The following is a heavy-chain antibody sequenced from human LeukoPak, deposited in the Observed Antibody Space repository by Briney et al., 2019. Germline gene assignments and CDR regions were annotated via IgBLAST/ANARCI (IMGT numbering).Heavy chain of an antibody. CDR1: GGSISSGSYY. CDR3: ARVSGYDWESFYDY. V-gene: IGHV4-61*02. CDR2: IYTSGST. D-gene: IGHD5-12*01. J-gene: IGHJ4*02. Sequence: PSETLSLTCTVSGGSISSGSYYWSWIRPPAGKGLEWIGRIYTSGSTDYNPSLKSRVTISVDTSKNQFSLKLSSVTAADTAVYYCARVSGYDWESFYDYWGQGSLVTVSS.